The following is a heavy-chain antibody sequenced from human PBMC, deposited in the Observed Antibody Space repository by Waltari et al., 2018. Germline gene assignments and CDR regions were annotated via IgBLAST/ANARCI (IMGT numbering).Heavy chain of an antibody. CDR3: ARPSSSGEAAY. Sequence: QVQLQESGPGLVKPSETLSLTCAVSGYSISSGYYWGWIRQPPGKGLEWIGSIYQMGSTNYNPSLKSRVTISVDTSKNQFSLKLSSVTAADTAVYYCARPSSSGEAAYWGQGTLVTVSS. CDR1: GYSISSGYY. CDR2: IYQMGST. D-gene: IGHD6-6*01. J-gene: IGHJ4*02. V-gene: IGHV4-38-2*01.